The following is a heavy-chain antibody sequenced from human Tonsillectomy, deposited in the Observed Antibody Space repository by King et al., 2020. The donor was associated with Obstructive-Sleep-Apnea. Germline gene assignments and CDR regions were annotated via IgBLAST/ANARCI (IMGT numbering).Heavy chain of an antibody. CDR3: AHKVTSSYYYYGLDV. J-gene: IGHJ6*02. V-gene: IGHV2-5*02. D-gene: IGHD2-2*01. CDR1: GFSLSTRGVG. Sequence: ITLKESGPTLVRPPQTLTLTCTFSGFSLSTRGVGVGWIRQPPGKALEWLALIYWDDDRRYSPSLKSRLTITKDTSKNQVVLTMTNVDPVDTATYYCAHKVTSSYYYYGLDVWGQGTTVTVSS. CDR2: IYWDDDR.